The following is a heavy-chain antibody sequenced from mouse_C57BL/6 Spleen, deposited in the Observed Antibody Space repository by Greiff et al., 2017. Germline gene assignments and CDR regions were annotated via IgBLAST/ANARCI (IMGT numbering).Heavy chain of an antibody. Sequence: VQLQQPGAELVMPGASVKLSCKASGYTFTSYWMHWVKQRPGQGLEWIGEIDPSDSYTNYNQKFKGKSTLTVDKSSSTAYMQLSSLTSEDSAVYYCARLFYDYDRYFDVWGTGTTVTVSS. CDR1: GYTFTSYW. CDR2: IDPSDSYT. CDR3: ARLFYDYDRYFDV. V-gene: IGHV1-69*01. D-gene: IGHD2-4*01. J-gene: IGHJ1*03.